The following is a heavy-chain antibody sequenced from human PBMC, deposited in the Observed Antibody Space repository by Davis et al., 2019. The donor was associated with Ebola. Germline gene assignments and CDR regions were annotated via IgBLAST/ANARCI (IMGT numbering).Heavy chain of an antibody. D-gene: IGHD2-2*02. Sequence: PGGSLRLSCDVSGFDLNTYSMNWVRQAPGKGLEWVSSISFSGTDIYYADSLEGRFTISRDYAKNSLYLQMNSLRPEDTALYYCVRDMGVVTAAINYWGQGALVTVSS. CDR3: VRDMGVVTAAINY. J-gene: IGHJ4*02. CDR1: GFDLNTYS. CDR2: ISFSGTDI. V-gene: IGHV3-21*04.